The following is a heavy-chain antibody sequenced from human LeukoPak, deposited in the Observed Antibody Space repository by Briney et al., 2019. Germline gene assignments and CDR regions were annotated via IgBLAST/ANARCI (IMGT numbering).Heavy chain of an antibody. J-gene: IGHJ4*02. CDR3: ARAPYYYDSSGYYPNYFDY. Sequence: ASVKVSCKASGYTFTSYGISWVRQAPGQGLEWMGWISAYNGNTNYAQKLQGRVTMTTDTSTSTAYMELRSLRSDDTAVYYCARAPYYYDSSGYYPNYFDYWGQGTLVTVSS. V-gene: IGHV1-18*01. CDR2: ISAYNGNT. CDR1: GYTFTSYG. D-gene: IGHD3-22*01.